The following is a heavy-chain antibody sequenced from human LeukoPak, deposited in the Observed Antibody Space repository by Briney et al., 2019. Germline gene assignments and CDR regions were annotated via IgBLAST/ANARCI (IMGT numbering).Heavy chain of an antibody. Sequence: GGSLRLSCAASGFTFSSYWMSWVRQAPGKGLEWVANIKQDGSEKYYVDSVKGRFTISRDNAKNSLYLQMNSLRAEDTAVYYCARDASYGYGYYYYMDVWGKGTTVTVSS. D-gene: IGHD5-18*01. V-gene: IGHV3-7*01. CDR1: GFTFSSYW. CDR2: IKQDGSEK. CDR3: ARDASYGYGYYYYMDV. J-gene: IGHJ6*03.